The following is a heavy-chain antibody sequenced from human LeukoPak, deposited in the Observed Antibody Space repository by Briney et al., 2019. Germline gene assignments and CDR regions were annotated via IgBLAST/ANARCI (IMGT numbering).Heavy chain of an antibody. CDR1: GFTFSSYS. CDR3: ARVARSTDAWTGADDYGDYHY. Sequence: AGSLRLSRAASGFTFSSYSMNWVRQAPGKGLEWVSYISSSSSTIYYADSVKGRFTISRDNAKNSLYLQMNSLRAEDTAVYYCARVARSTDAWTGADDYGDYHYWGQGTLVTVSS. J-gene: IGHJ4*02. V-gene: IGHV3-48*01. D-gene: IGHD4-17*01. CDR2: ISSSSSTI.